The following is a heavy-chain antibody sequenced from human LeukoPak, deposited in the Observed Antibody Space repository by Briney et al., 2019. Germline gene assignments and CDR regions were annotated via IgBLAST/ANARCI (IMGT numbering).Heavy chain of an antibody. D-gene: IGHD6-13*01. CDR1: GGSLSGYY. CDR2: GGDRGGT. J-gene: IGHJ4*02. Sequence: SETLSLTCAVYGGSLSGYYWSWIRQSPGKGLEWIGEGGDRGGTKYSPSLKSRVTISADTSKNQFSLKLSSVTAADTAVYYCARHPSAAAKLLFDYWGQGTLVTVSS. CDR3: ARHPSAAAKLLFDY. V-gene: IGHV4-34*01.